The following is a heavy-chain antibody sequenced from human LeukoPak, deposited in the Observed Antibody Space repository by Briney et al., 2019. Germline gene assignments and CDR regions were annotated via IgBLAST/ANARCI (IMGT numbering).Heavy chain of an antibody. CDR3: AGGDQITLFYFDY. CDR1: GGTFSSYA. D-gene: IGHD3-16*01. J-gene: IGHJ4*02. Sequence: SVKVSCKASGGTFSSYAISWVRQAPGQGLEWMGGIIPIFGTANYAQKFQGRVTITADESTSTAYMELSSLRSEDTAVYYCAGGDQITLFYFDYWGQGTLVTVSS. V-gene: IGHV1-69*13. CDR2: IIPIFGTA.